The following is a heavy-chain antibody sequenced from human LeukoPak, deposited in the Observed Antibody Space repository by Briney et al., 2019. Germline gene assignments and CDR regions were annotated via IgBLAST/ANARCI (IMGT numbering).Heavy chain of an antibody. CDR3: ARLGITGTADAFDL. CDR2: IYPHDSDT. D-gene: IGHD1-20*01. Sequence: GASLKISCKGSGYNFANYWIGWVRQMPGKGLEYMGIIYPHDSDTIYSPSFQGQVTISADKSISTAYLQWSSLKASDTAIYNCARLGITGTADAFDLWGQGTLVSVSA. J-gene: IGHJ3*01. V-gene: IGHV5-51*01. CDR1: GYNFANYW.